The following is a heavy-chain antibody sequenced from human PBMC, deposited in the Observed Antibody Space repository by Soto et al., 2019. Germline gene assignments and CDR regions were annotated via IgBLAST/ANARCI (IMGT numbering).Heavy chain of an antibody. D-gene: IGHD6-19*01. CDR2: ISYDGSNK. Sequence: QVELVESGGGVVQPGRSLRLSCAASGFTFSSYAMHWVRQAPGKGLEWVAVISYDGSNKYYADSVKGRFTISRDNSKNTLYLQMNSLRAEDTVRLPGIAVAGTYWGNYWGQGTLVTVSS. V-gene: IGHV3-30-3*01. J-gene: IGHJ4*02. CDR1: GFTFSSYA. CDR3: IAVAGTYWGNY.